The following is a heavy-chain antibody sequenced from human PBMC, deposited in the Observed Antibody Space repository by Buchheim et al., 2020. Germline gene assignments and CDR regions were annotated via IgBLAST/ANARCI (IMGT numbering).Heavy chain of an antibody. Sequence: QVQLQESGPGLVKPSETLSLTCTVSGGSISSYYWSWIRQPPGKGLEWIGYIYYSGSTNYNPSLKSRVTISVDTSKNQFSLKLSSVTAADTAVYYYARARGYSYGQGFDYWGQGTL. CDR3: ARARGYSYGQGFDY. J-gene: IGHJ4*02. V-gene: IGHV4-59*01. CDR1: GGSISSYY. D-gene: IGHD5-18*01. CDR2: IYYSGST.